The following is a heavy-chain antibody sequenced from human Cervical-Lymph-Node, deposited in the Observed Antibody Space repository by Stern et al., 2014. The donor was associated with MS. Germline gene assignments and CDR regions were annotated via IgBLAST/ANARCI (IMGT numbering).Heavy chain of an antibody. D-gene: IGHD6-25*01. J-gene: IGHJ4*02. Sequence: QLVQSGAEMKKPGSSVKVSCKAFGGTFTTYAISWVRQAPGLGLEWIGGIIPVLGTASYAERFKDRLTITADQSTTTVYMELGSLRSEDTAVYYCATHLPIAAIDYWGQGTLVAVSS. CDR3: ATHLPIAAIDY. V-gene: IGHV1-69*01. CDR2: IIPVLGTA. CDR1: GGTFTTYA.